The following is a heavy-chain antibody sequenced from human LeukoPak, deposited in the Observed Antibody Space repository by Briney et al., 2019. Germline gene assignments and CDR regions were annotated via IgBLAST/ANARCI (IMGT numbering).Heavy chain of an antibody. CDR1: GGTFSSYA. V-gene: IGHV1-69*04. CDR2: IIPILGIA. D-gene: IGHD3-22*01. CDR3: ASSDGYDSSGYYRDY. Sequence: SVKVSCKASGGTFSSYAISWVRQAPGQGLEWMGRIIPILGIANYAQKFQGRVTITADKSTSTAYMELSSLRSEDTAVYYCASSDGYDSSGYYRDYWGQGTLVTVSS. J-gene: IGHJ4*02.